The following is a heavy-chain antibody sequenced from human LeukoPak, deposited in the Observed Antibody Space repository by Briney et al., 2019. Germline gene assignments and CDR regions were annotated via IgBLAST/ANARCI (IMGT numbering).Heavy chain of an antibody. Sequence: PSETLSLTCTVSGGSITNYYWSWIRQPPGKGLEWIGHVFYSGSTNYNPSLKSRVTISVDTSKNHFSLKLNSVTAADTAVYYCARHESSSWYTAAFGNWGQGTLVTVSS. CDR2: VFYSGST. D-gene: IGHD6-13*01. J-gene: IGHJ1*01. CDR3: ARHESSSWYTAAFGN. CDR1: GGSITNYY. V-gene: IGHV4-59*08.